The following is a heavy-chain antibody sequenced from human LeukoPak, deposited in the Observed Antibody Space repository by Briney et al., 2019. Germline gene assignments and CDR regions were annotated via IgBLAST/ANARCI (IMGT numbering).Heavy chain of an antibody. CDR1: GFTVSSNY. CDR3: ARRDSSGYYYIL. CDR2: IYSGGTT. J-gene: IGHJ4*02. V-gene: IGHV3-66*04. Sequence: TGGSLRLSCAASGFTVSSNYIGWVRQAPGKGLEWVSVIYSGGTTYYADSVKGRFTISRDNSKNTLYLQMNSLRGEDTAVYYCARRDSSGYYYILWGQGTLVIVSS. D-gene: IGHD3-22*01.